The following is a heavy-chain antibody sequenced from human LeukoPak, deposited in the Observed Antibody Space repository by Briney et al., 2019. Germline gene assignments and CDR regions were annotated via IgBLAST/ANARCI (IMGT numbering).Heavy chain of an antibody. Sequence: SETLSLTCTVSGGSISSSSYYWGWIRQPPGKGLEWIGSIYYSGSTYYNPSLKSRVTISVDTSKNQFSLKLSSVTAADTAVYYCAREWVYYYGDYVGGWFDPWGQGTLVTVSS. CDR2: IYYSGST. CDR3: AREWVYYYGDYVGGWFDP. CDR1: GGSISSSSYY. V-gene: IGHV4-39*02. D-gene: IGHD4-17*01. J-gene: IGHJ5*02.